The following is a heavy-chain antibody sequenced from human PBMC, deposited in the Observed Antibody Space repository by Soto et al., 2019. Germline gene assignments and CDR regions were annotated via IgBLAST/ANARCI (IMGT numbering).Heavy chain of an antibody. V-gene: IGHV5-10-1*01. J-gene: IGHJ2*01. CDR3: ARLYVRNDYWFFDL. CDR2: IAPSNSFT. D-gene: IGHD3-10*02. Sequence: PGESLKISCKGSGCSFSSYLITWVRQMPGKGLEWMGRIAPSNSFTNYSPSFQGHVTISADKSNSTASLQWSSLKASDTAMYYCARLYVRNDYWFFDLWGRGTLVTVSS. CDR1: GCSFSSYL.